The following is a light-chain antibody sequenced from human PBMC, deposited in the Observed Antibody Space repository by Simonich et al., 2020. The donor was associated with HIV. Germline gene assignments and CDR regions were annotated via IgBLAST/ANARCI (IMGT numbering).Light chain of an antibody. J-gene: IGLJ2*01. CDR3: SSYTGSNTVV. Sequence: QSVLTQPPSVSGAPGQRVTISCTGSSSNIGAGYDVHWYQQLPGTAPKILIYGNSNRPSGVPDRFSASKSGNTASLTISGLQARDEADYYCSSYTGSNTVVFGGGTKLTVL. CDR2: GNS. V-gene: IGLV1-40*01. CDR1: SSNIGAGYD.